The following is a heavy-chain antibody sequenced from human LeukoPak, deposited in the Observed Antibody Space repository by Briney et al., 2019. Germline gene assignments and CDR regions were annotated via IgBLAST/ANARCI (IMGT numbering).Heavy chain of an antibody. D-gene: IGHD1-26*01. Sequence: ASVTVSCKASGYTFTGYYMHWVRQAPGQGLEWMGWINPNSSGTNYAQKFQGWVTMTRDTSISTAYMELSRLRSDDTAVYYCARDDSGSFDYWGQGTLVTVSS. V-gene: IGHV1-2*04. CDR3: ARDDSGSFDY. CDR1: GYTFTGYY. CDR2: INPNSSGT. J-gene: IGHJ4*02.